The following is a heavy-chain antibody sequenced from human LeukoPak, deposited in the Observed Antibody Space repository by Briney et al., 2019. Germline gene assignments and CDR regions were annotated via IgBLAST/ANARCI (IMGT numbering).Heavy chain of an antibody. CDR3: AADSSGWYLRAFDI. CDR2: IYSGGNT. J-gene: IGHJ3*02. D-gene: IGHD6-19*01. CDR1: GXTVSSNY. Sequence: GGSLRLSCAASGXTVSSNYVSWVRQAPGKGLEWVSVIYSGGNTYYTDSVKGRFTISRDNSKNTLYLQMNSLRAEDTAVYYCAADSSGWYLRAFDIWGQGTMVTVSS. V-gene: IGHV3-66*01.